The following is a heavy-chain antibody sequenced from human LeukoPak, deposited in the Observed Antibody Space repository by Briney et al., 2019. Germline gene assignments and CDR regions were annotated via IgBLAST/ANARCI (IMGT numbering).Heavy chain of an antibody. CDR2: MRGSGGRGT. V-gene: IGHV3-23*01. CDR1: GFTFSTFA. Sequence: PGGSLRLSCAASGFTFSTFAMSWVRQAPGKGLERVSVMRGSGGRGTYYADSVKGRFTISRDNSKNTLFLEMNSLRAEDTALYFCAKGYYGGSATHFDSWGQGVMVTVSS. J-gene: IGHJ4*02. D-gene: IGHD4-23*01. CDR3: AKGYYGGSATHFDS.